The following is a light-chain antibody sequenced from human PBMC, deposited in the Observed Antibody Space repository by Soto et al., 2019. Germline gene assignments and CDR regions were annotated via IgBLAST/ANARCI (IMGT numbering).Light chain of an antibody. Sequence: DIQMTQSPSSLSASVGDRVTITCRASQSISGWLAWYQQKPGKAPQLLIYAASTLQSGVPSRFSGSGSGTEFTLTISSLQPEDFATYYCQQLNSYPRTFGPGTKVDIK. CDR2: AAS. J-gene: IGKJ3*01. CDR3: QQLNSYPRT. CDR1: QSISGW. V-gene: IGKV1-9*01.